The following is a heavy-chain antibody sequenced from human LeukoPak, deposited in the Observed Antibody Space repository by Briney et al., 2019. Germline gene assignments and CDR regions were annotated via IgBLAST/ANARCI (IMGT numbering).Heavy chain of an antibody. V-gene: IGHV1-8*01. CDR1: GYTFTSYD. J-gene: IGHJ4*02. D-gene: IGHD4-17*01. CDR2: MNPNSGNT. Sequence: ASVKVSCKASGYTFTSYDINCVRQATGQGLEWMGWMNPNSGNTGYAQKFRGRVTMTRDTSISTAYMELSSLTSEDTAVYYCARTDGYFDYWGQGTLVTVSS. CDR3: ARTDGYFDY.